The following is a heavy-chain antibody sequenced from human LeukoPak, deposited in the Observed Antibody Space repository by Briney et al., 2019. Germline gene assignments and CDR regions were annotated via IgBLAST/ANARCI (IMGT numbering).Heavy chain of an antibody. CDR3: APWTDRGYHF. CDR2: INPDGSQK. D-gene: IGHD3/OR15-3a*01. Sequence: GGSLRLSCAASGFSFSGSWMNWVRQAPGKGVEWVANINPDGSQKSFVDPVMGRFTMSRDNAKNSLYLQMNSLRAEDTALFYCAPWTDRGYHFWGQGTLVTVPS. CDR1: GFSFSGSW. J-gene: IGHJ4*02. V-gene: IGHV3-7*01.